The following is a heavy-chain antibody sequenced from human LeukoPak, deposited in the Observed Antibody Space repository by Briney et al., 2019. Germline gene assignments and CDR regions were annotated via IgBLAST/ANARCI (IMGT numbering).Heavy chain of an antibody. CDR3: ARVGVRGYSYGSYDY. V-gene: IGHV1-69*13. J-gene: IGHJ4*02. D-gene: IGHD5-18*01. Sequence: SAKVSCKASGGTFSSYAISWVRQAPGQGLEWMGGIIPIFGTANYAQKFQGRVTITADESTSTAYMELSSLRSEDTAVYYCARVGVRGYSYGSYDYWGQGTLVTVSS. CDR2: IIPIFGTA. CDR1: GGTFSSYA.